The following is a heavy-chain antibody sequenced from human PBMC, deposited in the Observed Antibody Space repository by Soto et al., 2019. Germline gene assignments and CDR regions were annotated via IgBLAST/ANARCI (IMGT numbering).Heavy chain of an antibody. CDR3: ARSPVVPYWFDP. Sequence: GESLKISCKGSGYNFATYWIGWVRQLPGKGLEWMGIIYPGDSNTIYSPSFQGQVTISADKSISTAYLQWSSLRASDTAMYYCARSPVVPYWFDPWGQGTLVTVAS. D-gene: IGHD2-15*01. J-gene: IGHJ5*02. CDR2: IYPGDSNT. CDR1: GYNFATYW. V-gene: IGHV5-51*01.